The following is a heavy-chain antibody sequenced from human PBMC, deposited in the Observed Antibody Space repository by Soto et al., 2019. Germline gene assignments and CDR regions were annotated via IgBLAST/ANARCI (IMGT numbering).Heavy chain of an antibody. CDR3: ARGGITMVRGVKPFDY. J-gene: IGHJ4*02. Sequence: QLQLQESGPGLVKPSETLSLTCTVSGGSISSSSYYWGWIRQPPGKGLEWIGSIYYSGSTYYNPSLKSRVTISVATSKNQFSLTLSSVTAADTAVYYCARGGITMVRGVKPFDYWGQGTLVTVSS. CDR1: GGSISSSSYY. CDR2: IYYSGST. V-gene: IGHV4-39*01. D-gene: IGHD3-10*01.